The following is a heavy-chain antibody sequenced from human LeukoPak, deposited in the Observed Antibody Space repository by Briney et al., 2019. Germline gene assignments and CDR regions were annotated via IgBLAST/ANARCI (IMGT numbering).Heavy chain of an antibody. D-gene: IGHD6-13*01. J-gene: IGHJ4*02. Sequence: PGGSLRLSCAASGFTFSRYSMNWVRQAPGKGLEWISYIGKTNAIYDADSVKGRFTISRDNAKNSLYLQMDSLRAEDTAVYYCAKDKDLQLVGDNWGQGTLVSVSS. CDR2: IGKTNAI. V-gene: IGHV3-48*04. CDR1: GFTFSRYS. CDR3: AKDKDLQLVGDN.